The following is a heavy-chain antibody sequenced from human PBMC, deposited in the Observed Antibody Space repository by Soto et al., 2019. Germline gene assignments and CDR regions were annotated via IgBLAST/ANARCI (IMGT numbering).Heavy chain of an antibody. Sequence: EVQLLESGGGLVQPGGSLRLYCAASGFTFISYAMSWGRQAPGKGLEWVSAISGSGGSTYYADSVKGRFTISRDNSKHSLYLKMNSLRDEDTSLYYCAKSAVGLSEMSYWGQGTLVTVSS. J-gene: IGHJ4*02. CDR3: AKSAVGLSEMSY. D-gene: IGHD1-26*01. CDR2: ISGSGGST. V-gene: IGHV3-23*01. CDR1: GFTFISYA.